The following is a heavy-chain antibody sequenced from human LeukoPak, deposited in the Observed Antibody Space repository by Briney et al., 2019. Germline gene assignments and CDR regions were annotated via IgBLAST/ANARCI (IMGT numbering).Heavy chain of an antibody. V-gene: IGHV4-39*01. CDR1: GGSIGSSSYY. D-gene: IGHD4-17*01. CDR2: IYYSGST. CDR3: ARPDYGDYYPHYGMDV. Sequence: PSETLSLTCTVSGGSIGSSSYYWGWIRQPPGKGLEWIGSIYYSGSTYHNPSLKSRVTISVDTSKNQFSLKLSSVTAADTAVYYCARPDYGDYYPHYGMDVWGQGTTVTVSS. J-gene: IGHJ6*02.